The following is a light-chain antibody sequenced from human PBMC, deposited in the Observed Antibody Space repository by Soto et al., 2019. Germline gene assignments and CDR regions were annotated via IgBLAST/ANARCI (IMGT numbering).Light chain of an antibody. CDR1: QSVSTN. V-gene: IGKV3-15*01. CDR3: QQYNNWPLT. J-gene: IGKJ4*01. Sequence: EIVMTQSPATLSLSPGETVTLSCRASQSVSTNVAWFQQKPGQVPRLLIYGPSTRATGIPANFSGSGSGTEFTLTISYLQSEDFAVYYCQQYNNWPLTFGGGTKVEI. CDR2: GPS.